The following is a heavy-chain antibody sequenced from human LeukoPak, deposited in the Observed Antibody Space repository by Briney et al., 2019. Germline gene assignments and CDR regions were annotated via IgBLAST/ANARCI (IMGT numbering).Heavy chain of an antibody. Sequence: PSETLSLTCTVSGGSVSSYYWSWIRQSPGKGLEWIGYIHYSGTTNYNPSLKSRVTISVDMSKNQFSLRLSSVTAADTAVYYCARGEWELLTLDYWGQGTLVTVSS. J-gene: IGHJ4*02. CDR2: IHYSGTT. CDR1: GGSVSSYY. V-gene: IGHV4-59*02. CDR3: ARGEWELLTLDY. D-gene: IGHD1-26*01.